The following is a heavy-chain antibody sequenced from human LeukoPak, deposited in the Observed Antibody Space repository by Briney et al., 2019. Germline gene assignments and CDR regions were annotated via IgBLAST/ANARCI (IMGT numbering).Heavy chain of an antibody. CDR2: IYYSGSA. CDR1: GGSISSNNYY. CDR3: ARGHVLLWFGELFMDY. J-gene: IGHJ4*02. D-gene: IGHD3-10*01. V-gene: IGHV4-39*01. Sequence: PSETLSLTCTVSGGSISSNNYYWGWIRQPPGKGLEWIGSIYYSGSAYYNPSLKSRVTISIDTSKNQFSLNLSSVTAADTAVYYCARGHVLLWFGELFMDYWGQGTLVTVSS.